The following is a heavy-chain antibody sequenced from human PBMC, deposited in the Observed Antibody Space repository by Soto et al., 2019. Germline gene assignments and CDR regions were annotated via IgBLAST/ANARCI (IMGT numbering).Heavy chain of an antibody. CDR3: ARDQFATGRTHKHCYFDL. CDR1: GGTFSSYA. V-gene: IGHV1-69*06. CDR2: FIPIFGTA. J-gene: IGHJ2*01. Sequence: QVQLVQSGAEVKKPGSSVKVSCKASGGTFSSYAISWVRQAPGQGLEWMGGFIPIFGTAYYAQKVQGRVTIHEDKSTSTAYMELSSLRSEDTAVYYCARDQFATGRTHKHCYFDLWGRGTLVTVSS.